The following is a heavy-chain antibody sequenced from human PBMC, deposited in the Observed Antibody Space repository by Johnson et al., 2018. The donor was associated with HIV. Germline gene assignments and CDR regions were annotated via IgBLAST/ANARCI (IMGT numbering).Heavy chain of an antibody. J-gene: IGHJ3*01. CDR1: GFTFSSYA. CDR3: AKGMGLSIGELSDAFHF. CDR2: IYSGGST. V-gene: IGHV3-NL1*01. Sequence: QVQLVESGGGVVQPGRSLRLSCAASGFTFSSYAIHWVRQAPGEGLEWVSVIYSGGSTYYADSVQGRFTISRDNSKNTLNLQMHSLRPEDTAVYYCAKGMGLSIGELSDAFHFWGLGTVVTVSS. D-gene: IGHD3-10*01.